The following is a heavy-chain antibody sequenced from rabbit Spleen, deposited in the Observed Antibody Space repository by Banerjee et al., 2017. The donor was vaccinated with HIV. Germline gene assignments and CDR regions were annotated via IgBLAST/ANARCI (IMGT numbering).Heavy chain of an antibody. V-gene: IGHV1S40*01. D-gene: IGHD4-2*01. CDR3: ARDAAGREDFNL. CDR2: INIVTGKS. J-gene: IGHJ4*01. Sequence: QSLEESGGDLVKPGASLTLTCTASGFSFSHSDFMYWVRQAPGKGLEWIACINIVTGKSVYASWAKGRFVMSRTSSTTVTLQMTSLTAADTATYFCARDAAGREDFNLWGPGTLVTVS. CDR1: GFSFSHSDF.